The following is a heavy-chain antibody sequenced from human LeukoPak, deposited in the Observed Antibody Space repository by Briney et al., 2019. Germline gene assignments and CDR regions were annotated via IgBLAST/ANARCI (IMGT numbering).Heavy chain of an antibody. J-gene: IGHJ6*03. CDR3: ACVGYSYGSGGLYYYYMDV. Sequence: ASETLSLTCTVSGGSISSSSYYWGWIRQPPGKGLEWIGSIYYSGSTYYNPSLKSRVTISVDTSKNQFSLKLSSVTAADTAVYYCACVGYSYGSGGLYYYYMDVWGKGTTVTVSS. CDR1: GGSISSSSYY. V-gene: IGHV4-39*07. CDR2: IYYSGST. D-gene: IGHD5-18*01.